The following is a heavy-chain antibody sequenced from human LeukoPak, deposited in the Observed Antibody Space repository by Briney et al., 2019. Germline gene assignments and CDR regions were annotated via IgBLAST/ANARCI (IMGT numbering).Heavy chain of an antibody. V-gene: IGHV4-59*01. CDR2: IYYSGST. CDR1: GGSISSYY. Sequence: PSETLSLTCTVSGGSISSYYWSWIRQPPGKGLEWIGYIYYSGSTNYNPSLKSRVTISVDTSKNQFSLELSSVTAADTAVYYCARVPRSYYYYYYMDVWGKGTTVTVSS. CDR3: ARVPRSYYYYYYMDV. J-gene: IGHJ6*03.